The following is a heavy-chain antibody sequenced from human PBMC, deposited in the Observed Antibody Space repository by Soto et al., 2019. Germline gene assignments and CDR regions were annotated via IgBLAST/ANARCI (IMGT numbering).Heavy chain of an antibody. D-gene: IGHD2-15*01. CDR1: GYTFTDYP. Sequence: QVQLEQSGAEVKKPGASVNISCKASGYTFTDYPLHWVRQAPGQSLEWMGWISAASGDTRYSQKFQERVTITRDMSTSTAYMELSSLRSEDTAVYYCAADSRYCSGGNCEDYWGQGTLVTVSS. CDR3: AADSRYCSGGNCEDY. J-gene: IGHJ4*02. V-gene: IGHV1-3*01. CDR2: ISAASGDT.